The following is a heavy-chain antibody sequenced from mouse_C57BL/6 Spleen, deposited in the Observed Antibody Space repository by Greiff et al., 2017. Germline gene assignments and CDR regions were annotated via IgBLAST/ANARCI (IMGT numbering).Heavy chain of an antibody. D-gene: IGHD2-1*01. CDR1: GFTFNTYA. Sequence: EVQLVESGGGLVQPKGSLKLSCAVSGFTFNTYAMHWVRQAPGKGLEWVARIRSKSSNYATYYADSVKDRFTISKDDSQSMLYLQMHNLKTEDTAMYYCVREGGNHEYFDVWGTGTTVTVSS. CDR3: VREGGNHEYFDV. J-gene: IGHJ1*03. CDR2: IRSKSSNYAT. V-gene: IGHV10-3*01.